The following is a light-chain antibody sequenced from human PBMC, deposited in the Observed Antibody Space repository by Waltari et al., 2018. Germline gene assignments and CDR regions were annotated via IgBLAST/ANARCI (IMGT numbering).Light chain of an antibody. CDR3: QQYNNWPTLT. CDR2: GAS. CDR1: QSISSN. V-gene: IGKV3-15*01. J-gene: IGKJ4*01. Sequence: EIVMTQSPATLSVSPGERATLSCRASQSISSNLAWYQQKPGQAPRFLIYGASTRATGIPDRFSGSGSGTEFTLTISSLQSEDFAVYYCQQYNNWPTLTFGGGTKVEIK.